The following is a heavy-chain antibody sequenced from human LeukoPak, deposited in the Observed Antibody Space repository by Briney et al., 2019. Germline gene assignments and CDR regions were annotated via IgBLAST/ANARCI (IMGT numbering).Heavy chain of an antibody. J-gene: IGHJ4*02. Sequence: SETLSLTCAVYGGSFSGYYWSWIRQPPGKGLEWIGEINHSGSTNYNPSLKSRVTISVDTSKNQFSLKLSSVTAADTAVYYGARGDYFDYWGQGTLVTVSS. CDR2: INHSGST. CDR3: ARGDYFDY. V-gene: IGHV4-34*01. CDR1: GGSFSGYY.